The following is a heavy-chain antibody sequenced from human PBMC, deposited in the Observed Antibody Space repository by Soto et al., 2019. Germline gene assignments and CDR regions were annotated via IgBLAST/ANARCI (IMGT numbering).Heavy chain of an antibody. CDR1: RGSFSYFH. CDR3: ARGGGNPASTNDF. V-gene: IGHV4-34*01. J-gene: IGHJ4*02. D-gene: IGHD3-16*01. Sequence: QVQLQQWGGGLLKPSETLSLTCGLHRGSFSYFHWSWIRQPPGKGLEWIGEIHSSGSTNYNPSLRGRVTLSIDTSAMQFSLTLYSVTAADTAVYYCARGGGNPASTNDFWGQGALVTVSS. CDR2: IHSSGST.